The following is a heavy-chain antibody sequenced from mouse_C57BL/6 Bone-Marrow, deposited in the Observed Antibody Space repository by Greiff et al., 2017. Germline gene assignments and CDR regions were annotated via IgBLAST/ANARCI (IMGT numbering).Heavy chain of an antibody. CDR3: ARITTNY. Sequence: QVQLQQSGAELARPGASVKLSCKASGYTFTSYGISWVKQRTGQGLEWIGEIYPGSGNTYYNEKFKGKATLTADKSSSTAYMELRSLTSEDSAVYFCARITTNYWGQGTTLTVSS. CDR1: GYTFTSYG. CDR2: IYPGSGNT. V-gene: IGHV1-81*01. D-gene: IGHD1-1*01. J-gene: IGHJ2*01.